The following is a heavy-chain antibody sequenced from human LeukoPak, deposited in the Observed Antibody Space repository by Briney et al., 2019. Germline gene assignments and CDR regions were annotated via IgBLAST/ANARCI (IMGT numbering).Heavy chain of an antibody. CDR1: GYTFTNYY. CDR3: AAGTYDFWSGYSFDY. Sequence: ASVKVSCKSSGYTFTNYYMHWVRQAPGQGLEWMGIINPSGGSTSYAQKLQGRVTMTTDTSTSTAYMELRSLRSDDTAVYYCAAGTYDFWSGYSFDYWGQGTLVTVSS. D-gene: IGHD3-3*01. J-gene: IGHJ4*02. V-gene: IGHV1-46*01. CDR2: INPSGGST.